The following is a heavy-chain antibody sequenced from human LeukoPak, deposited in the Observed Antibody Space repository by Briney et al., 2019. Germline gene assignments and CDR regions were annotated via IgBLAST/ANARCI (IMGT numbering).Heavy chain of an antibody. CDR3: AREGGVVPAAISYYYYYMDV. J-gene: IGHJ6*03. CDR2: IYSGGST. D-gene: IGHD2-2*01. V-gene: IGHV3-53*01. Sequence: GGSLRLSCAASGFTVSSNSMSWVRQAPGKGLEWVSIIYSGGSTYYADSVKGRFTISRDNSKNTLYLQMNSLRAEDTAVYYCAREGGVVPAAISYYYYYMDVWGKGTTVTVSS. CDR1: GFTVSSNS.